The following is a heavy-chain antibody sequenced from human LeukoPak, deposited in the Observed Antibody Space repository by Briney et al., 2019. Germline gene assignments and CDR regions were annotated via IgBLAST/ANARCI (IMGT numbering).Heavy chain of an antibody. CDR1: GFAFESFT. J-gene: IGHJ4*02. CDR2: ISDTGRDI. D-gene: IGHD5-12*01. Sequence: GGALRLSCAGSGFAFESFTMTWVRQAPGKGLEWVSLISDTGRDINYAYSVRGRFTISRDNTKNSLFLQMDSMRVEDTAIYYCAKGLFSAYDKYLDSWGQGTLVTVSS. V-gene: IGHV3-21*04. CDR3: AKGLFSAYDKYLDS.